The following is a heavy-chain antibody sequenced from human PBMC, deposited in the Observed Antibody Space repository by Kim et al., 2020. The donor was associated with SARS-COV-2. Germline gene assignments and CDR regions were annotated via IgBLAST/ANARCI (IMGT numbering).Heavy chain of an antibody. V-gene: IGHV3-20*03. D-gene: IGHD6-19*01. J-gene: IGHJ6*02. CDR3: ARGRKQWLTYYYDYGMDV. Sequence: KGRFTISRDNAKNSLYLQMNRLRAEDTALYYCARGRKQWLTYYYDYGMDVWGQGTTVTVSS.